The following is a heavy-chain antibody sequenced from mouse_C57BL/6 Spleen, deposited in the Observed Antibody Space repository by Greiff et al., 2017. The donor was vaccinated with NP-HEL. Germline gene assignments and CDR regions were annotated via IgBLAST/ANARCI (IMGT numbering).Heavy chain of an antibody. CDR1: GYAFISSW. V-gene: IGHV1-82*01. J-gene: IGHJ4*01. D-gene: IGHD2-5*01. CDR2: IYPGDGDT. Sequence: QVQLQQSGPELVKPGASVKISCKASGYAFISSWMNWVKQRPGKGLEWIGRIYPGDGDTNYNGKFKGKATLTSDKSSSTAYMQLSSLTSEDSAVYFCARWYSKGAMDYWGQGTSVTVSS. CDR3: ARWYSKGAMDY.